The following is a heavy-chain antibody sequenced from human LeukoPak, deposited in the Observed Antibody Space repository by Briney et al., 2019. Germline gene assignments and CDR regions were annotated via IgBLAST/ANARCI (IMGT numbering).Heavy chain of an antibody. CDR1: GYTFTRYH. CDR3: ARDPGSSFPQNWFDP. CDR2: INPSGGST. V-gene: IGHV1-46*01. Sequence: ASVEVSCKASGYTFTRYHMHWVRQAPGQGLEYMGIINPSGGSTSYAPKFQGRVTMTRDTSTSTVYMELSSLRSDDTGVYYCARDPGSSFPQNWFDPWGQGTLVTVSS. D-gene: IGHD3-10*01. J-gene: IGHJ5*02.